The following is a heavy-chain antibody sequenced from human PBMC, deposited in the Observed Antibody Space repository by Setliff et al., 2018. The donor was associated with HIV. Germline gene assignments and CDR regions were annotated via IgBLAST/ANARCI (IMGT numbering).Heavy chain of an antibody. V-gene: IGHV4-61*09. Sequence: PSETLSLTCTVSGGSMNSDSYSWTWLRQPAGKGPELIGHIYVGGSVIYNPSLASRVTISMVPSKNQFSLDLSSVTAADTAKYYCARAKTIGVSAVFFDPWGQGRPVTSPQ. CDR3: ARAKTIGVSAVFFDP. CDR1: GGSMNSDSYS. CDR2: IYVGGSV. J-gene: IGHJ5*02. D-gene: IGHD3-3*01.